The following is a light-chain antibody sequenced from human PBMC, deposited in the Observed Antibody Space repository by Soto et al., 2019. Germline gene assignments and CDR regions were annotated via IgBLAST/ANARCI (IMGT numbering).Light chain of an antibody. V-gene: IGLV1-44*01. CDR1: SSNIGSKT. CDR2: NNN. Sequence: QSVLTQPPSASGTPGQRVTISCSGSSSNIGSKTVNWYQQLPGTAPKVLIYNNNQRPSGVPDRFSGSKYGTSASLAISGLQSEDEADYYCSAWDDSLKGVVFGGGTKLTVL. CDR3: SAWDDSLKGVV. J-gene: IGLJ2*01.